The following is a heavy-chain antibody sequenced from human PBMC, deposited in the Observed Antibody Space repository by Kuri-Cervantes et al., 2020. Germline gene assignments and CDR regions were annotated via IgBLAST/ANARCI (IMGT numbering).Heavy chain of an antibody. CDR1: GYTFTSYA. J-gene: IGHJ4*02. CDR2: IIPIFGTA. Sequence: SVKVSCKASGYTFTSYAISWVRQAPGQGLEWMGGIIPIFGTANYAQKFQGRVTITTDESTSTAYMELSSLRSEDTAVYYCARGSSRSRLLLREFSYYFDYWGQGTLVTVSS. V-gene: IGHV1-69*05. D-gene: IGHD3-22*01. CDR3: ARGSSRSRLLLREFSYYFDY.